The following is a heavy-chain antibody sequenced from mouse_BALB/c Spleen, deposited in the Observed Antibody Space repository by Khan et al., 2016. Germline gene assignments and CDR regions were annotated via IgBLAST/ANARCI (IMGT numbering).Heavy chain of an antibody. D-gene: IGHD1-1*01. Sequence: EVQLQESGPDLVKPSQSLSLTCTVTGFSITSDYSWHWIRQFPENKLEWMGYIHYSGSTNSNPSLKSRISITRDTSKNQFFLQLNSVTTEGTATFYCARYYYGGATWFAYWGQRTLVTVSA. CDR1: GFSITSDYS. CDR2: IHYSGST. J-gene: IGHJ3*01. V-gene: IGHV3-1*02. CDR3: ARYYYGGATWFAY.